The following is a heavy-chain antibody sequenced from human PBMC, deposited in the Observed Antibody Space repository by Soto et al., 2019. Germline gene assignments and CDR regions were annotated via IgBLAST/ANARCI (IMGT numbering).Heavy chain of an antibody. J-gene: IGHJ4*02. V-gene: IGHV1-46*03. CDR1: GYTFINFY. CDR2: INPNGGST. D-gene: IGHD3-16*02. CDR3: ARDECVITFGGVIVWYLDQ. Sequence: QVRLVQSGAEVKKPGASVKLSCKASGYTFINFYMHWVRQAPGQGLEWMGMINPNGGSTIYAQKFQGRVTVTRDTSTSTVYMELSSLTSEDTAVYYCARDECVITFGGVIVWYLDQWGQGALVTVSS.